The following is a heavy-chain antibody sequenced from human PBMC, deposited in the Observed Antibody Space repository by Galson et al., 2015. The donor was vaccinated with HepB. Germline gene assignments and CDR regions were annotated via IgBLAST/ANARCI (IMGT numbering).Heavy chain of an antibody. V-gene: IGHV3-23*01. J-gene: IGHJ4*02. CDR2: ILGNGART. CDR1: GFTFRIYA. D-gene: IGHD1-26*01. Sequence: SLRLSCAASGFTFRIYAMSWVRQAPGKGLEWVSGILGNGARTYYADSVKGRFTISRDNSENTLYLQMNSLRAEDTAVYYCAKDRVPDGKWDVGLWGQGTLVTVSS. CDR3: AKDRVPDGKWDVGL.